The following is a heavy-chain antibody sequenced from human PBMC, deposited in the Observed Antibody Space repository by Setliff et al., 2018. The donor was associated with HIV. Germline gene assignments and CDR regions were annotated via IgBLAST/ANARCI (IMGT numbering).Heavy chain of an antibody. CDR2: IYTSGST. D-gene: IGHD3-22*01. CDR3: ARDPHYFDSTGYYSWFYFDY. V-gene: IGHV4-61*02. Sequence: SETLSLTCTVSVGSISSGSYYWSWIRQPAGKGLEWIGRIYTSGSTNYSPSHKSRVTISLDMSKNQFSLKLSSVTAADTAVYYCARDPHYFDSTGYYSWFYFDYWGQGMLVTVSS. J-gene: IGHJ4*02. CDR1: VGSISSGSYY.